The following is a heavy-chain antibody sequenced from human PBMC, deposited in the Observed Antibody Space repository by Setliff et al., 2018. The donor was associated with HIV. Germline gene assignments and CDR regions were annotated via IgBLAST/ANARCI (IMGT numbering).Heavy chain of an antibody. CDR3: ASPTAIPH. J-gene: IGHJ4*02. V-gene: IGHV1-46*01. Sequence: ASVKVSCKASGYTFTFYSIHWVRQAPGHGLEWMGIINPSGGSTSYSQKFQGRVTITRDTSASTAYMELSSLRPEDTAVYYCASPTAIPHWGQGTLVTVSS. CDR2: INPSGGST. CDR1: GYTFTFYS. D-gene: IGHD2-21*02.